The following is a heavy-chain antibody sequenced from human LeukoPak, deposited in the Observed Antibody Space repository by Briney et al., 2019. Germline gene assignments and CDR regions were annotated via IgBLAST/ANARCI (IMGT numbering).Heavy chain of an antibody. V-gene: IGHV1-69*01. D-gene: IGHD6-19*01. Sequence: ASVNVSCTASGGTFSSYAISWVRQAPGQGLEWMGGIIPIFGTANYAQKFQGRVTITADESTSTAYMELSSLRSEDTAVYYCARSASAGAVAGTLNWGQGTLVTVSS. CDR1: GGTFSSYA. CDR3: ARSASAGAVAGTLN. CDR2: IIPIFGTA. J-gene: IGHJ4*02.